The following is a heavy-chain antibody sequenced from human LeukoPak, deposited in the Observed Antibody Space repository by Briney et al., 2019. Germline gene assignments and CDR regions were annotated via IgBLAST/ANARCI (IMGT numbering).Heavy chain of an antibody. Sequence: SGTLSLTCTVSGGSISSYYWSWLRQPPGKGLEWIGYIYYSGSTNYNPSLKSRVTISVDTSKNQFSLKLSSVTAADTAVYYCARGYCSGGSCYPQAFDYWGQGTLVTVSS. J-gene: IGHJ4*02. CDR3: ARGYCSGGSCYPQAFDY. CDR2: IYYSGST. D-gene: IGHD2-15*01. V-gene: IGHV4-59*01. CDR1: GGSISSYY.